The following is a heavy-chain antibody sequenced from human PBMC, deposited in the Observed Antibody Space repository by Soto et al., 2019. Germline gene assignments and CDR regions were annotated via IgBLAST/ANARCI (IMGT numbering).Heavy chain of an antibody. J-gene: IGHJ4*02. CDR2: ISAYNGNT. D-gene: IGHD5-12*01. V-gene: IGHV1-18*01. CDR3: ARDARLRGYSGYADFDY. Sequence: ASVKVSCKASGYTFTSYGISWVRQAPGQGLEWLGWISAYNGNTNYAQKLQGRVTMTTDTSTSTAYMELRSLRSDDTAVYYCARDARLRGYSGYADFDYWGQGTLVTVSS. CDR1: GYTFTSYG.